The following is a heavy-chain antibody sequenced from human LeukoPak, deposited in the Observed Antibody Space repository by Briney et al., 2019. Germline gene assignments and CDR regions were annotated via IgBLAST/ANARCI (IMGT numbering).Heavy chain of an antibody. V-gene: IGHV4-39*01. CDR3: ARHDYYGSLNWFDP. D-gene: IGHD3-10*01. CDR1: GGSLNSPNYY. CDR2: IYYSGTT. Sequence: SETLSLTCIVSGGSLNSPNYYWGWIRQPPGEGLEWIGTIYYSGTTYYHPSLKSRLTISVDTSKNQFSLKLTSVTAADTAVYYCARHDYYGSLNWFDPWGQGTLITVSS. J-gene: IGHJ5*02.